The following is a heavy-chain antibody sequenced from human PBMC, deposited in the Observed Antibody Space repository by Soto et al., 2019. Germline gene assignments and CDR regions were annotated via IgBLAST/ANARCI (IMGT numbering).Heavy chain of an antibody. V-gene: IGHV3-9*01. CDR1: GFTFDDYA. Sequence: PGGSLRLSCVASGFTFDDYAMHWVRQAPGKGLEWVSGITWNSATIGYADSVKGRFTISRDSAKNSLYLQMNSLRAEDTALYYCAKDNQYGMTVADFWGQGTLVTVSS. CDR3: AKDNQYGMTVADF. J-gene: IGHJ1*01. CDR2: ITWNSATI. D-gene: IGHD2-15*01.